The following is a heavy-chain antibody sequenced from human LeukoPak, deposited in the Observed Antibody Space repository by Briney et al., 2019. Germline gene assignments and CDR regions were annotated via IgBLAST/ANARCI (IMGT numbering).Heavy chain of an antibody. D-gene: IGHD3-10*01. CDR2: IYTSGNT. CDR1: GGSFSNNY. J-gene: IGHJ5*02. V-gene: IGHV4-4*07. CDR3: ARDKEDYSGSGSYYSLS. Sequence: SETLSLTCTVSGGSFSNNYWSWIRQPAGKGLEWIGRIYTSGNTNYNPSLKSRVTTSVDTSKNQLSLKLTSVTAADTAVYYCARDKEDYSGSGSYYSLSWGQGTLVTVSS.